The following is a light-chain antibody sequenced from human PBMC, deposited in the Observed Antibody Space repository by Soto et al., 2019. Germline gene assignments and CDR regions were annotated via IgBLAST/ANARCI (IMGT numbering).Light chain of an antibody. CDR1: QGINNY. CDR3: QQSITAPLT. CDR2: AAS. V-gene: IGKV1-39*01. Sequence: DIQMTQSPSSLSASVGDRVTITCRASQGINNYLNWYQQKPGKAPQLLIYAASNLQSGFPSRFSGSGSGTDFTLTIWSLQPEDNASYFCQQSITAPLTFGGGTKVEI. J-gene: IGKJ4*01.